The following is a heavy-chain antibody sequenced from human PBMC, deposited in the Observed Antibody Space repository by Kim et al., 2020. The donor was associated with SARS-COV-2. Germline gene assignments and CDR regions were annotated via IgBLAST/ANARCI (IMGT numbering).Heavy chain of an antibody. D-gene: IGHD3-22*01. Sequence: GGSLRLSCAASGFTFESYTMHWVRQATGKGLEWVAVISSNGDTTYHADSVNGRFTISRDNSKNTLYLQMNSLRPEDSAVYYYARDPAYDDSGYFDYWGQGTLVTVAS. V-gene: IGHV3-30-3*01. J-gene: IGHJ4*02. CDR2: ISSNGDTT. CDR3: ARDPAYDDSGYFDY. CDR1: GFTFESYT.